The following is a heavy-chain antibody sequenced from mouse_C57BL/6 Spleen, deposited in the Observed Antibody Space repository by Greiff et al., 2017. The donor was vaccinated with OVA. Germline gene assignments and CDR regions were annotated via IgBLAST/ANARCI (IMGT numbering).Heavy chain of an antibody. Sequence: EVQLQESVAELVRPGASVKLSCTASGFNIKNTYMHWVKQRPEQGLEWIGRIDPANGNTKYAPKFQGKATITADTSSNTAYLQLSSLTSEDTAIYYCARRVIYYDYDGYFDYWGQGTTLTVSS. CDR3: ARRVIYYDYDGYFDY. V-gene: IGHV14-3*01. D-gene: IGHD2-4*01. CDR2: IDPANGNT. J-gene: IGHJ2*01. CDR1: GFNIKNTY.